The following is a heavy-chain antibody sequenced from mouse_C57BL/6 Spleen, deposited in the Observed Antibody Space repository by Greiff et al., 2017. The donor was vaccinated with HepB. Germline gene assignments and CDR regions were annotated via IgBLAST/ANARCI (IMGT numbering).Heavy chain of an antibody. V-gene: IGHV1-59*01. J-gene: IGHJ2*01. CDR3: ARSAYYSTFDY. CDR2: IDPSDSYT. CDR1: GYTFTSYW. D-gene: IGHD2-5*01. Sequence: VQLQQSGAELVRPGTSVKLSCKASGYTFTSYWMHWVKQRPGQGLEWIGVIDPSDSYTNYNQKFKGKATLTVDTSSSTAYMQLSSLTSEDSAVYYCARSAYYSTFDYWGQGTTLTVSS.